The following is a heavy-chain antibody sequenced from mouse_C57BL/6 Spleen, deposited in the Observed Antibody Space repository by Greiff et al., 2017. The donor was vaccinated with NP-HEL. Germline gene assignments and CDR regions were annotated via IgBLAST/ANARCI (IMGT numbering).Heavy chain of an antibody. CDR3: ARPYGSSYDYAMDY. CDR2: IYPGDGDT. Sequence: QVQLKQSEPELVKPGASVKISCKASGYAFSSSWMNWVKQRPGKGLEWIGRIYPGDGDTNYNGKFKGKATLTADKSSSTAYMQLSSLTSEDSAVYFWARPYGSSYDYAMDYWGQGTSVTVSS. D-gene: IGHD1-1*01. V-gene: IGHV1-82*01. J-gene: IGHJ4*01. CDR1: GYAFSSSW.